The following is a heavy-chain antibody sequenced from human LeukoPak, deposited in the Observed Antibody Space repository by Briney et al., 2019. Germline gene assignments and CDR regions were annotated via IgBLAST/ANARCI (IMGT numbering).Heavy chain of an antibody. CDR3: ARDDNKAPPSSAP. V-gene: IGHV1-2*02. Sequence: ASVKVSCKASGYTFTGYYMHWVRQAPGQGLEWMGWINPNSGGTNYAQKFQGRVTMTRDTSISTAYMELSRLRSDDTAVYYCARDDNKAPPSSAPWGQGPLVTVSS. CDR1: GYTFTGYY. CDR2: INPNSGGT. D-gene: IGHD1-1*01. J-gene: IGHJ5*02.